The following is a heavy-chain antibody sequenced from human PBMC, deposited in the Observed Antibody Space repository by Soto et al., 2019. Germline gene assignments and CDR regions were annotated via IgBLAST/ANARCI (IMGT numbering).Heavy chain of an antibody. Sequence: EVQLVESGGGLVQPGGSLRLSCAASGFTVSSNYMSWVRQAPGKGLEWVSVIYSGGSTYYADSVKGRFTISIDNSKNTLYLQMNSLRAEDTAVYYCARDRIAVAGNPEYFQHWGQGTLVTVSS. J-gene: IGHJ1*01. CDR2: IYSGGST. CDR1: GFTVSSNY. D-gene: IGHD6-19*01. CDR3: ARDRIAVAGNPEYFQH. V-gene: IGHV3-66*01.